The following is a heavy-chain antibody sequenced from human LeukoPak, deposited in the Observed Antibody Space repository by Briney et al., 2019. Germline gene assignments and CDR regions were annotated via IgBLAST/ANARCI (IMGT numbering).Heavy chain of an antibody. CDR2: INPSGGST. J-gene: IGHJ5*02. CDR1: GYTFTNYY. V-gene: IGHV1-46*01. D-gene: IGHD2-8*01. Sequence: ASVKVSCKASGYTFTNYYMHWVRQAPGQGLEWMGIINPSGGSTSYAQKFQGRVTMTRDMSTSTVYMELSSLRSEDTAVYYCASSVLIYNWFDPWGQGTLVTVSS. CDR3: ASSVLIYNWFDP.